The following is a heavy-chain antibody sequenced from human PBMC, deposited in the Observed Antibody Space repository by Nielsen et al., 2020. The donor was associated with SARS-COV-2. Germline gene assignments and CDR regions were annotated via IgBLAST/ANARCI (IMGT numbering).Heavy chain of an antibody. CDR2: IYYSGST. J-gene: IGHJ6*02. V-gene: IGHV4-30-4*01. CDR3: ARVLSSSYGMDV. D-gene: IGHD2/OR15-2a*01. Sequence: LRLSCTVSGGSISSGDYYWSWIRQPPGKGLEWIGYIYYSGSTYYNPPLKSRVTISVDTSKNQFSLKLSSVTAADTAVYYCARVLSSSYGMDVWGQGTTVTVSS. CDR1: GGSISSGDYY.